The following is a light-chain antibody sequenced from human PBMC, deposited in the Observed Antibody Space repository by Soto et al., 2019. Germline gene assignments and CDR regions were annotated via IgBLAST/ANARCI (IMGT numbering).Light chain of an antibody. CDR1: QRVNTC. Sequence: DIQMTQSPSTLSASVGDRVSITCRASQRVNTCLAWYQQKPGKAPTLLIYDASSLQSGVPSRFSGSGSATEFILTISGLQPDDLGTYLCYRSMGVRTFGQGTKLEIK. CDR2: DAS. CDR3: YRSMGVRT. V-gene: IGKV1-5*01. J-gene: IGKJ2*01.